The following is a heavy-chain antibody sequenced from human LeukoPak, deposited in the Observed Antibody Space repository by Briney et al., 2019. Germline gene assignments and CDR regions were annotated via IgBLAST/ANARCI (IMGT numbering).Heavy chain of an antibody. D-gene: IGHD3-10*01. CDR2: ISAYNGNT. CDR1: AYTFTSYG. J-gene: IGHJ4*02. Sequence: ASVKVSCKASAYTFTSYGISWVRQAPGQGLEWMGWISAYNGNTNYAQKLQGRVTMTTDTSTSTAYMELRSLRSDDTAVYYCARDPYYYGSGSYAAQAPDYWGQGTLVTVSS. CDR3: ARDPYYYGSGSYAAQAPDY. V-gene: IGHV1-18*01.